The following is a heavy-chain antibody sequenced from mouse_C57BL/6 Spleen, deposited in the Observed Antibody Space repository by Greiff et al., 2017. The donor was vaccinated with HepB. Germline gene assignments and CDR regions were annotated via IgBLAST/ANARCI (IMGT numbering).Heavy chain of an antibody. D-gene: IGHD2-4*01. CDR2: INPYNGGT. V-gene: IGHV1-19*01. CDR1: GYTFTDYY. Sequence: EVQLQESGPVLVKPGASVKMSCKASGYTFTDYYMNWVKQSHGKSLEWIGVINPYNGGTSYNQKFKGKATLTVDKSSSTAYMELNSLTSEDSAVYYCARYDYDGDVFAYWGQGTLVTVSA. J-gene: IGHJ3*01. CDR3: ARYDYDGDVFAY.